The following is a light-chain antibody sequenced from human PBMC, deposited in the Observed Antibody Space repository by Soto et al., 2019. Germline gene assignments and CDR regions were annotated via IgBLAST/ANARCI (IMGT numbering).Light chain of an antibody. CDR1: QSIMHL. V-gene: IGKV1-39*01. Sequence: IQMPQSPSSLSASGGYRLTITCRAIQSIMHLVDWYQQKPGKAPELLIYAASTLQSGVPSRFSGSGSGTDFTLTINSLQPEDFATYYCQQCYSTPLTFGGGTKVDIK. CDR2: AAS. CDR3: QQCYSTPLT. J-gene: IGKJ4*01.